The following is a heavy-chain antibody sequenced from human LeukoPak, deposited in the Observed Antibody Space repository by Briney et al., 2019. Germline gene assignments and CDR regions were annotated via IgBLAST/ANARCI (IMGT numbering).Heavy chain of an antibody. Sequence: SETLSLTCTVSGGSISSYYWSWIRQPAGKGLEWIGRIYTSGGTNYNPSLKSRVTMSVDTSKNQFSLKLSSVTAADTAVYYCARDTTIFGVVTYFDYWGQGTLVTVSS. CDR2: IYTSGGT. D-gene: IGHD3-3*01. V-gene: IGHV4-4*07. CDR3: ARDTTIFGVVTYFDY. J-gene: IGHJ4*02. CDR1: GGSISSYY.